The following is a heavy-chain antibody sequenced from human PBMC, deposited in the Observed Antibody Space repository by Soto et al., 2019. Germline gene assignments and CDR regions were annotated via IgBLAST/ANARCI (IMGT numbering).Heavy chain of an antibody. J-gene: IGHJ4*02. CDR1: GFTFSSYA. CDR3: AKDQLRIMIRAIIPEV. V-gene: IGHV3-23*01. D-gene: IGHD3-16*01. Sequence: QSGGSLRLSCAASGFTFSSYAMSWVRQAPGKGLEWVSAITYSGDSTNYADSVKGRFTISRDNSKNTLYLQMNSRRAEDTAVYYCAKDQLRIMIRAIIPEVWGQGTLVTVSS. CDR2: ITYSGDST.